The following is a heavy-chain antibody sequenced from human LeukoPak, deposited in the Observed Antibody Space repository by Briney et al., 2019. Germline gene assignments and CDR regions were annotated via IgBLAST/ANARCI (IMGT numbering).Heavy chain of an antibody. J-gene: IGHJ6*03. V-gene: IGHV3-7*01. CDR3: ASRASSSWYYYYYYMDV. D-gene: IGHD6-13*01. CDR1: GFTFSSYW. Sequence: PGGSLRLSCAASGFTFSSYWMGWVRQAPGKGLEWVANIKQDGSEKYYVDSVKGRFTISRDNAKNSLYLQMNSLRAEDTAVYYCASRASSSWYYYYYYMDVWGKGTTVTISS. CDR2: IKQDGSEK.